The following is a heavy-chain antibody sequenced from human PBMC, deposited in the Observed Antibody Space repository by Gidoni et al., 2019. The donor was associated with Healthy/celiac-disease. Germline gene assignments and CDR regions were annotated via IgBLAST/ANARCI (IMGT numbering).Heavy chain of an antibody. CDR1: GFTFSSNG. CDR3: AKGRHDFWSGYSYYMDV. V-gene: IGHV3-30*18. CDR2: ISYDGSNK. J-gene: IGHJ6*03. Sequence: QVQLVESGGGVVQPGRSLRLACAASGFTFSSNGMHWVRQAPGKGLEWVAVISYDGSNKCYADSVKGRFTISRDNSKNTLYLQMNSLRAEDTAVYYCAKGRHDFWSGYSYYMDVWGKGTTVTVSS. D-gene: IGHD3-3*01.